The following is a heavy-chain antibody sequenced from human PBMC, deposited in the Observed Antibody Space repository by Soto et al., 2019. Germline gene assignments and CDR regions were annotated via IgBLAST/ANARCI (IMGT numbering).Heavy chain of an antibody. CDR3: TTDEPRWLRHYYYYMDV. CDR2: IKSKTDGGTT. V-gene: IGHV3-15*01. D-gene: IGHD5-12*01. CDR1: GFTFSNAW. J-gene: IGHJ6*03. Sequence: GGSLRLSCAASGFTFSNAWMSWVRQAPGKGLEWVGRIKSKTDGGTTDYAAPVKGRFTISRDDSKNTLYLQMNSLKTEDTAVYYCTTDEPRWLRHYYYYMDVWGKGTTVTVSS.